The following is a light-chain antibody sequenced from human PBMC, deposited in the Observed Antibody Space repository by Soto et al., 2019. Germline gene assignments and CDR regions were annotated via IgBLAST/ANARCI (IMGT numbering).Light chain of an antibody. CDR1: SSNIGNNY. CDR2: DNN. V-gene: IGLV1-51*01. Sequence: QSVLTPPPSVSAAPGQKVTISCSGSSSNIGNNYVSWYQQLPGTAPKLLIYDNNKRPSGIPDRFSGSKSGTSVTLGITGLQTGDEADYYCGTWDSSLSAVFGGGTKVTVL. CDR3: GTWDSSLSAV. J-gene: IGLJ3*02.